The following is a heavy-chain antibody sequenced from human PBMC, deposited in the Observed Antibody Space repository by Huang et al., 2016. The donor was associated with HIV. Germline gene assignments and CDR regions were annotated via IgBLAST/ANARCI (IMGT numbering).Heavy chain of an antibody. CDR2: IRSKAYGGTK. V-gene: IGHV3-49*05. D-gene: IGHD6-19*01. CDR3: ASAQYTSGWTGDYFDY. CDR1: GFTFGDYA. J-gene: IGHJ4*02. Sequence: EVQLVESGGGLVKPGRSLRLACTASGFTFGDYAMSWFRQAPGKGLGWVGLIRSKAYGGTKDYAAAVKGRITISRDDSRGIAYLQMNSLKTEDTAVYYCASAQYTSGWTGDYFDYWGQGTLVTVSS.